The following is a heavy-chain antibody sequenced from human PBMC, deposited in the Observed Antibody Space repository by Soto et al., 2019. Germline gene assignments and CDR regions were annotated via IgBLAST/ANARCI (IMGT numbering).Heavy chain of an antibody. CDR3: ATRSSGYLGF. J-gene: IGHJ4*02. CDR1: VFPLTTYW. CDR2: IDGDGTTT. D-gene: IGHD3-22*01. Sequence: AGGSLRLSCAASVFPLTTYWMRWVRQVPGKGLVWASRIDGDGTTTNYADSVKGRFTISRDNAKNTLYLQMNSLRAEDTAVYYCATRSSGYLGFWGQGTLVTVSS. V-gene: IGHV3-74*01.